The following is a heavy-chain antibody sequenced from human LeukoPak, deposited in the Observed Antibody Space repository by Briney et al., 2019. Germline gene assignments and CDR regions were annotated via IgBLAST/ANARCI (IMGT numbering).Heavy chain of an antibody. J-gene: IGHJ4*02. CDR3: LRDIAPPGSWLFDI. CDR1: GYTLTDYY. CDR2: INPHSGDT. Sequence: ASVTVSFKASGYTLTDYYIHWVRQAPGPGLEWMGWINPHSGDTNYAQKFQGRVSMTRETSISTAYMELSRLRSDDTAVYYCLRDIAPPGSWLFDIWGQGTRVTVSS. D-gene: IGHD6-13*01. V-gene: IGHV1-2*02.